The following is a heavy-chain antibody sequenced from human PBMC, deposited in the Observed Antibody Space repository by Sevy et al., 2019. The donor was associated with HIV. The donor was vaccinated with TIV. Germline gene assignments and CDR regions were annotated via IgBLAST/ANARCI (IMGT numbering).Heavy chain of an antibody. CDR3: VKAYCSSTSCSKKFDY. Sequence: GGSLRLSCSASGFTFSSYAMHWVRQAPGKGLEYVSAISSNGGSTYYADSVKGRFTISRDNSKNTLYLQMSSLRAEDTAVYYCVKAYCSSTSCSKKFDYWGQGTLVTVSS. D-gene: IGHD2-2*01. J-gene: IGHJ4*02. CDR1: GFTFSSYA. CDR2: ISSNGGST. V-gene: IGHV3-64D*06.